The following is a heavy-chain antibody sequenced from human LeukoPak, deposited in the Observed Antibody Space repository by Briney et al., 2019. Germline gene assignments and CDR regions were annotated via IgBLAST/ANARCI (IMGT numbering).Heavy chain of an antibody. D-gene: IGHD3-3*01. CDR3: ARDFSFYEDY. J-gene: IGHJ4*02. CDR1: EFTFNNYA. V-gene: IGHV3-30-3*01. CDR2: ISYHGNDN. Sequence: GGSLRLSCAASEFTFNNYAMHWVRQAPGKGLEWVAVISYHGNDNYYANSVEGRFTISRDNSKNTLYLQMNSLRPEDTAVYYCARDFSFYEDYWGQGTLVTVSS.